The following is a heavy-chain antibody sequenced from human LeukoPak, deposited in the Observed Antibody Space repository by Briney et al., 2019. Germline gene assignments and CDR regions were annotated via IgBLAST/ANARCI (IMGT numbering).Heavy chain of an antibody. Sequence: GRSLRLSCAASGFIFDDYAMHWVRQAPGKGLEWVSGVSWNSGSIGYADSVKGRFTISRDNAKNSLYLQMNSLRAEDTALYYCTKDKPPRISGWYGWFDPWGQGTLVTVSS. D-gene: IGHD6-19*01. CDR3: TKDKPPRISGWYGWFDP. J-gene: IGHJ5*02. CDR1: GFIFDDYA. V-gene: IGHV3-9*01. CDR2: VSWNSGSI.